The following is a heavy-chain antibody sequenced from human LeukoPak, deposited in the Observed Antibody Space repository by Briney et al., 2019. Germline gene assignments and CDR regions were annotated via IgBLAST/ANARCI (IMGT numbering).Heavy chain of an antibody. D-gene: IGHD5-18*01. CDR1: GGSISSGSYY. V-gene: IGHV4-61*02. CDR2: IYTSGST. Sequence: PSQTLALTCTVSGGSISSGSYYWTWIRQPAGKGLEWIGRIYTSGSTNHNPSLKSRVTISLDTCKNQFSPKLISVTAADTAVYFCARERTDTSMDYWGQGTLVTVSS. CDR3: ARERTDTSMDY. J-gene: IGHJ4*02.